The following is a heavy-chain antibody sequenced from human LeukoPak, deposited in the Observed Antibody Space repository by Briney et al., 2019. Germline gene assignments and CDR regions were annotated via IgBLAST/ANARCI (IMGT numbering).Heavy chain of an antibody. CDR1: GYSFTSYW. D-gene: IGHD6-19*01. Sequence: GESLKISCNGSGYSFTSYWIGWVRQMPGKGLEWMGIIYPGDSDTRYSPSFQGQVTISADKSISTAYLQWSSLKASDTAMYYCARQGYSSDWTVSGALDIWGQGTMVTVSS. CDR3: ARQGYSSDWTVSGALDI. CDR2: IYPGDSDT. V-gene: IGHV5-51*01. J-gene: IGHJ3*02.